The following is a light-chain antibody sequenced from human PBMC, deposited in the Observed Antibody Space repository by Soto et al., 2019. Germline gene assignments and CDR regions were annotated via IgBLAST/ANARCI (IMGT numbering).Light chain of an antibody. CDR3: QKYGSSGK. V-gene: IGKV3-20*01. J-gene: IGKJ1*01. CDR1: QSVSNNY. Sequence: EIVLTQSPGTLSLSPGERATLSCRASQSVSNNYLAWYQQKPGQAPRLLIYGASNRATGIPDRLSGSGSGTDFTLTISRLEPEDFAVYYCQKYGSSGKFGQGTKADIK. CDR2: GAS.